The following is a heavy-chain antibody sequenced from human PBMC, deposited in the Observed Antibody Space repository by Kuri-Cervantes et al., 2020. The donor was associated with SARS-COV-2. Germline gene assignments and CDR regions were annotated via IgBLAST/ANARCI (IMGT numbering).Heavy chain of an antibody. CDR2: IWYDGTYK. J-gene: IGHJ4*02. V-gene: IGHV3-33*01. D-gene: IGHD2-15*01. CDR1: GFTFSNYG. Sequence: GGSLRLSCVVSGFTFSNYGMHWVRQTPSRGLEWVAIIWYDGTYKYYADSVEGRFSISRDNSKNSLYLQMNNLRAEDTALYYCVRDYCSGGSCYGFDSWGQGTLVTVSS. CDR3: VRDYCSGGSCYGFDS.